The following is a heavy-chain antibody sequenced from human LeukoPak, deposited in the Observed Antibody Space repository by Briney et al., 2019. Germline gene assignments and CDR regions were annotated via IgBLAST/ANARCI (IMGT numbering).Heavy chain of an antibody. CDR3: ARERRQPGAFDI. CDR2: IIPIFGTA. Sequence: SVKVSCKASGYTFTSYAMNWVRQAPGQGLEWMGGIIPIFGTANYAQKFQGRVTITTDESTSTAYMELSSLRSEDTAVYYCARERRQPGAFDIWGQGTMVTVSS. J-gene: IGHJ3*02. CDR1: GYTFTSYA. V-gene: IGHV1-69*05.